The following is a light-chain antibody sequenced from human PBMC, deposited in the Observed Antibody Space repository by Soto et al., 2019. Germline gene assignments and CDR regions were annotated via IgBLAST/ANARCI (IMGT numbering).Light chain of an antibody. CDR2: EVT. CDR3: SSYTTSSTRV. J-gene: IGLJ1*01. V-gene: IGLV2-14*01. CDR1: SSDIGIYKY. Sequence: QSALTQPASVSGSPGQSIAISCTGSSSDIGIYKYVSWYQQHPGKVPKLIIYEVTNRPSGVSNRFSGSKSGNTASLTISGLQAEDEADYYSSSYTTSSTRVFGPGTRLTVL.